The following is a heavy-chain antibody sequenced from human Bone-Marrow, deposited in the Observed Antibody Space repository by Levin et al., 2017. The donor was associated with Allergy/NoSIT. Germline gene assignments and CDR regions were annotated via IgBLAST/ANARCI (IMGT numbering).Heavy chain of an antibody. J-gene: IGHJ3*02. Sequence: GGSLRLSCAASGFSFSSYSMNWVRQAPGKGLEWVSSISSSSGYIYYTDSVKGRFTISRDNAKNSLYLQMNSLRAEDTAVYYCAKIIAVAGSEERPDGFDIWGQGTMVTVSS. CDR1: GFSFSSYS. D-gene: IGHD6-19*01. CDR3: AKIIAVAGSEERPDGFDI. CDR2: ISSSSGYI. V-gene: IGHV3-21*01.